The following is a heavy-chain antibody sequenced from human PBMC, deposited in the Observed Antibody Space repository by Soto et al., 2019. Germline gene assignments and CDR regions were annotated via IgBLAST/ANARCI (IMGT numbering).Heavy chain of an antibody. CDR1: GFTFSSDA. V-gene: IGHV3-23*01. CDR2: ISGSGSST. Sequence: PGGSLRLSCAASGFTFSSDAMNWVRQAPGKGLEWVSTISGSGSSTYYADSVKGRFTISREKAKNSLYLQMNSLSAGDTAVYYCARELHGGSYGMDVWGQGTTVTVS. CDR3: ARELHGGSYGMDV. J-gene: IGHJ6*02.